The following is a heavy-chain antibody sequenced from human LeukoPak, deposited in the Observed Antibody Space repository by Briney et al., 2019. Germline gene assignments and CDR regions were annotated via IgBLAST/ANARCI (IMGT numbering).Heavy chain of an antibody. CDR3: ARHLHIVVVTEDAFNI. J-gene: IGHJ3*02. CDR1: GYTFTTYG. V-gene: IGHV1-18*01. CDR2: ISTYNGNR. D-gene: IGHD2-21*02. Sequence: ASVKVSCKASGYTFTTYGINWVRQAPGQGLEWMGWISTYNGNRNYAQKLQGRVTMTTDTSTSTAYMELRSLRSDDTAVYYCARHLHIVVVTEDAFNIWGQGTMVTVS.